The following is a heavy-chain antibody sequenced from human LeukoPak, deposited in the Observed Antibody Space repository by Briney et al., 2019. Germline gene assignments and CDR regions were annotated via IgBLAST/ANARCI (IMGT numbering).Heavy chain of an antibody. J-gene: IGHJ3*02. D-gene: IGHD4-17*01. V-gene: IGHV4-59*08. CDR1: GGSISNYY. Sequence: SETLSLTCTVSGGSISNYYWSWIRQPPGKGLEWIGYIYYSGSTNYNPSLKSRVTISVDTSKNHFSLKLNSVTAADTAVYYCARHASGDNGNAFDIRGQGTMVTVS. CDR3: ARHASGDNGNAFDI. CDR2: IYYSGST.